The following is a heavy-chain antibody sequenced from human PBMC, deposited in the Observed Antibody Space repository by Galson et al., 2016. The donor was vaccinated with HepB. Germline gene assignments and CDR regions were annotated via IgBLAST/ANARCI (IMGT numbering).Heavy chain of an antibody. CDR2: ISRTSST. D-gene: IGHD5-24*01. Sequence: SLRLSCAASGFTFSNYAMTWVRQPPGMGLEWVSGISRTSSTYYAESVRGRFTISRDNFRSTLTLQMNSLTAEDTALYYCAQVGGPPGYNYPAPFDNWGQGTLVTVSS. V-gene: IGHV3-23*01. CDR1: GFTFSNYA. CDR3: AQVGGPPGYNYPAPFDN. J-gene: IGHJ4*02.